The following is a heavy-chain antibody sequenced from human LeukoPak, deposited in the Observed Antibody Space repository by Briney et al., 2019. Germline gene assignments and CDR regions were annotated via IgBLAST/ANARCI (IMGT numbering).Heavy chain of an antibody. J-gene: IGHJ4*02. CDR3: ARSAGYSSGWPFFDY. Sequence: GGSLRLSCAASGFTFSSYAMSWVRQAPGKGLEWVSVIYSGGSTYYADSVKGRFTISRDNSKNTLYLQMNSLRAEDTAVYYCARSAGYSSGWPFFDYWGQGTLVTVSS. CDR1: GFTFSSYA. D-gene: IGHD6-19*01. V-gene: IGHV3-53*01. CDR2: IYSGGST.